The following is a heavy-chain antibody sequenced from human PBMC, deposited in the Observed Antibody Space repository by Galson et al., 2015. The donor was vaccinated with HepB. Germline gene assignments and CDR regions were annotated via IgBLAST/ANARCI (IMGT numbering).Heavy chain of an antibody. CDR3: ATDRGKVAFAAHDY. CDR1: DHTFLSYG. V-gene: IGHV1-18*01. CDR2: INPYNGDT. J-gene: IGHJ4*02. D-gene: IGHD3-10*01. Sequence: SVKVSCKASDHTFLSYGITWVRQAPRQGLEYVAWINPYNGDTDYSPKFQGRVTVTTDTSTSTAYMELRSLRSDDTAVYYCATDRGKVAFAAHDYWGQGTLVTVSS.